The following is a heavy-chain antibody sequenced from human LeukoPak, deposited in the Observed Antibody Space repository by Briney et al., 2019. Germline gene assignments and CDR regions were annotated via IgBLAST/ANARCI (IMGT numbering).Heavy chain of an antibody. J-gene: IGHJ4*02. CDR2: IIPIFGTA. CDR1: GGTFSSYA. Sequence: SVKVSCKASGGTFSSYAISWVRQAPGQGLEWMGGIIPIFGTANYAQKFQGRVTITTDESTSTAYMELSRLRSEDTAVYYCARDIGYDSSGYYRDWGQGTLVTVSS. CDR3: ARDIGYDSSGYYRD. D-gene: IGHD3-22*01. V-gene: IGHV1-69*05.